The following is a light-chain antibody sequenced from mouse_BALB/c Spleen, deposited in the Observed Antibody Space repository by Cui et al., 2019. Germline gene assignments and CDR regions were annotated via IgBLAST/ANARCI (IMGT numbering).Light chain of an antibody. CDR3: QLYNSYLLT. V-gene: IGKV6-15*01. J-gene: IGKJ5*01. Sequence: DIVMTQSQKFISTSVGDRVSVTCKASQNVGTKVAWYQQKPGQSPKALIYSASYRYSGVPDRFTGSGAGTDFTLTISNVQSEDLAEYFCQLYNSYLLTFGAGTKLELK. CDR1: QNVGTK. CDR2: SAS.